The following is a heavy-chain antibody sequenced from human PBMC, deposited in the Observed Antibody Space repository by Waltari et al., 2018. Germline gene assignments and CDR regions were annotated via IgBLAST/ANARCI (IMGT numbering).Heavy chain of an antibody. CDR1: GFTFSSYS. CDR2: ISTSSSYI. V-gene: IGHV3-21*01. J-gene: IGHJ4*02. Sequence: EVQLVESGGGLVKPGGSLRLSCAASGFTFSSYSMNWVRQAPGKGLEWCSSISTSSSYIYYADSVKGRFTISRDNAKNSLYLQMNSLRAEDTAVYYCARGRFCSGGSCHHYFDYWGQGTLVTVSS. D-gene: IGHD2-15*01. CDR3: ARGRFCSGGSCHHYFDY.